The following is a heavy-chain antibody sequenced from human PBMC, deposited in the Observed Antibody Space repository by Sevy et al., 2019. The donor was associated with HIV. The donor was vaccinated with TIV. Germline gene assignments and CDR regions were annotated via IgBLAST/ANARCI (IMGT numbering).Heavy chain of an antibody. V-gene: IGHV3-30*02. CDR2: VRNDGSNK. Sequence: GGSLRLSCAASGFSLTTSDMHWVRQAPGKGLEWVAYVRNDGSNKYYADSVRDRFTISRDSPKNTLYLQMNSLRDEDTGIYYCARGRKRTEEWLEELDYYYGLDVWGQGTTVTVSS. J-gene: IGHJ6*02. CDR1: GFSLTTSD. D-gene: IGHD2-8*01. CDR3: ARGRKRTEEWLEELDYYYGLDV.